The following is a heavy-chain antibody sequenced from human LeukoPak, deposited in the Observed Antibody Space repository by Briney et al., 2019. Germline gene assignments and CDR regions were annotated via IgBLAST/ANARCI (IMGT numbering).Heavy chain of an antibody. J-gene: IGHJ6*03. CDR2: IYYSGST. CDR3: AREIVYDYVWGSYRRRDYYMDV. Sequence: SETLSLTCTVSGGSISSYYWSWIRQPPGKGLEWIGYIYYSGSTNYNPSLKSRVTISVDTSKNQFSLKLSSVTAADTAVYYCAREIVYDYVWGSYRRRDYYMDVWGKGTTVTISS. V-gene: IGHV4-59*01. D-gene: IGHD3-16*02. CDR1: GGSISSYY.